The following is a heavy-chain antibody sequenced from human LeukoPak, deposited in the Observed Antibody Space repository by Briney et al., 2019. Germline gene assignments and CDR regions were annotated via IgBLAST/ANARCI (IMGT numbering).Heavy chain of an antibody. CDR2: INPNSGGT. CDR1: GYTFTGYY. Sequence: GASVKVSCKASGYTFTGYYMRWVRQAPGQGLEWMGWINPNSGGTNYAQKFQGRVTMTRDTSISTAYMELSRLRSDDTAVYYCARDFEYRGENFDYWGQGTLVTVSS. V-gene: IGHV1-2*02. J-gene: IGHJ4*02. CDR3: ARDFEYRGENFDY. D-gene: IGHD3-10*01.